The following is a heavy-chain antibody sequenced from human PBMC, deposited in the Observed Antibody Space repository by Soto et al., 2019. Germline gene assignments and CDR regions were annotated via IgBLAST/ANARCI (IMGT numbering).Heavy chain of an antibody. CDR1: GGTFSTYA. CDR2: IIPIFGTP. Sequence: QVQLVQSGAAVKKPGSSVKVSCKASGGTFSTYAISWVRQAPGQGLEWMGGIIPIFGTPNYAQKFQGRVTITADEXTXXAYMELSRLTSEDTAIYYCAQTLGLAVTGPGRFDLWGRGTLVTVSS. J-gene: IGHJ2*01. D-gene: IGHD6-19*01. V-gene: IGHV1-69*12. CDR3: AQTLGLAVTGPGRFDL.